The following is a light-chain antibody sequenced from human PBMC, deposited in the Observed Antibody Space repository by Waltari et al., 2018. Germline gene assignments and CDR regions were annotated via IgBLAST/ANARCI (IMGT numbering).Light chain of an antibody. Sequence: DIVMTQSPATLSVSPGERVALSCRASQSISSNLAWYQQKPGQAPRLLMYGASSRATGIPARFSGSGYGTEFTLTISSLQSEDFAVYYCQNYNNWRTFGQGTKVEF. J-gene: IGKJ1*01. CDR3: QNYNNWRT. V-gene: IGKV3-15*01. CDR2: GAS. CDR1: QSISSN.